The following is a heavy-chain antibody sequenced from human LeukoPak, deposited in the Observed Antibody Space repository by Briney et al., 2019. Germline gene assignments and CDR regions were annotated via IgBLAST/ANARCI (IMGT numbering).Heavy chain of an antibody. V-gene: IGHV3-33*01. CDR3: ARGRAVTAIDY. CDR1: GFTFSSYG. D-gene: IGHD2-21*02. CDR2: IWYDGSDK. Sequence: PGRSLRPSSAVSGFTFSSYGMHWVRQAPGKGLRWVAVIWYDGSDKYYADSVKGRFTISRDNSKNTLYLQMNSLRAEDTAVYYCARGRAVTAIDYWGQGTLVTVSS. J-gene: IGHJ4*02.